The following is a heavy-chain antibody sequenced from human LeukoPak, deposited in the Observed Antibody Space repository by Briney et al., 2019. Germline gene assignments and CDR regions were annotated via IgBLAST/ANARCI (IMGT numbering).Heavy chain of an antibody. Sequence: PGGSLRLSCAASGFTFSSYSMNWVRQAPGKGLEWGSSISSSSSYIYYADSVKGRFTISRDNAKNSLYLQMKSLRAEDTAVYYCARAGYGSGSYYDYWGQGTLVTVSS. V-gene: IGHV3-21*01. CDR2: ISSSSSYI. CDR1: GFTFSSYS. J-gene: IGHJ4*02. CDR3: ARAGYGSGSYYDY. D-gene: IGHD3-10*01.